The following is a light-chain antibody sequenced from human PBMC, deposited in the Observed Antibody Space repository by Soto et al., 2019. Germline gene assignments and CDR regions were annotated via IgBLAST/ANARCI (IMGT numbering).Light chain of an antibody. CDR3: QQHGQWPIT. Sequence: EVVMTQSPATLSVSPAEGVTLSCRANQGIGDTLAWYQQKPGQAPRLLIYGISKRATDIPDRFSGSGSGTEFTLTISSLQPEDFATYYCQQHGQWPITFGQGTRLEI. CDR1: QGIGDT. CDR2: GIS. V-gene: IGKV3D-15*01. J-gene: IGKJ5*01.